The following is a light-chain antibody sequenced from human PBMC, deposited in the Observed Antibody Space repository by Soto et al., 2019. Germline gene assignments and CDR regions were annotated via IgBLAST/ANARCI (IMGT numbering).Light chain of an antibody. V-gene: IGKV3-15*01. CDR3: QQYNNWPPIT. CDR1: QSVSSSY. J-gene: IGKJ5*01. Sequence: EIVLTQSPGTLSLSPGERDTLSCRASQSVSSSYLAWYQQKPGQAPRPLIYGASTRATDVPARFSGSGSGTEFTLTISSLQSEDFAVYYCQQYNNWPPITFGQGTRAEI. CDR2: GAS.